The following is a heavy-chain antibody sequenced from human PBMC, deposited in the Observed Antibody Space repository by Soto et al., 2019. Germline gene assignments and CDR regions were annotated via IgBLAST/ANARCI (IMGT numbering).Heavy chain of an antibody. J-gene: IGHJ6*03. CDR3: ARLYEYSGYDPEYYYYMDV. Sequence: SQTLSLTCTVSCGSISSYYRSLIRQPPGKGLERIGYIYYSGSTNYNPSLKSRVTISVDTSKNQFSLKLSSVTAADTAVYYCARLYEYSGYDPEYYYYMDVWGKGTTVTVSS. CDR1: CGSISSYY. V-gene: IGHV4-59*08. D-gene: IGHD5-12*01. CDR2: IYYSGST.